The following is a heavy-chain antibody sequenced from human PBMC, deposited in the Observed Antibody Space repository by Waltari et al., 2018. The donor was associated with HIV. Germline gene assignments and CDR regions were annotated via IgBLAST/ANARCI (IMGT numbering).Heavy chain of an antibody. J-gene: IGHJ4*02. D-gene: IGHD6-6*01. Sequence: EVQLVESGGGLVQPGGSLRLSCAASGFTFSSYAMNWVRQAPGKGLGGVSYTSSSSTTINYADSVKGRFTISRDNAKNLLYLQMSSLRAEDTAVYFCARERFGSSYFGYWGQGTLVTVSS. CDR1: GFTFSSYA. CDR3: ARERFGSSYFGY. CDR2: TSSSSTTI. V-gene: IGHV3-48*04.